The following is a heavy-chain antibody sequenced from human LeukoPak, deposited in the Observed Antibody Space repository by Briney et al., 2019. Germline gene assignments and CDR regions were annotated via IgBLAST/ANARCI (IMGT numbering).Heavy chain of an antibody. J-gene: IGHJ4*02. Sequence: PGGSLRLACAASGFTFNTYWVDSVRQARGGGLGWVSRIRSDGSSTSYADSVRGRFTISRDNAKNTLYLQINSMRAEDTAVYYSARGILTTGFDYWGQGTLVTVSS. CDR1: GFTFNTYW. CDR2: IRSDGSST. V-gene: IGHV3-74*01. D-gene: IGHD4-17*01. CDR3: ARGILTTGFDY.